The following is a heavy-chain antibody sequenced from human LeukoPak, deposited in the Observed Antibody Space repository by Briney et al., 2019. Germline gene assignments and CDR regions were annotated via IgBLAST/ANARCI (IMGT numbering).Heavy chain of an antibody. J-gene: IGHJ4*02. V-gene: IGHV4-39*07. CDR3: ARDRKGRYFDWLHHFDY. D-gene: IGHD3-9*01. Sequence: NPSETLSLTCTVSGGSISSSSYYWGWIRQPPGKGLEWIGSIYYSGSTYYNPSLKSRVTISVDTSKNQFSLKLSSVTAADTAVYYCARDRKGRYFDWLHHFDYWGQGTLVTVSS. CDR2: IYYSGST. CDR1: GGSISSSSYY.